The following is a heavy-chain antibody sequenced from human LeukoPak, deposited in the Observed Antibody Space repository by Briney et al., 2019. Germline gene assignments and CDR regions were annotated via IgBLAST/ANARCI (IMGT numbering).Heavy chain of an antibody. V-gene: IGHV3-7*01. CDR3: ARDLPSIFGVVIIYGMDV. J-gene: IGHJ6*02. D-gene: IGHD3-3*01. CDR2: IKQDGSEK. Sequence: PGGSLRLSCAASGFTFSSYWMSWVRQAPGKGLEWVANIKQDGSEKYYVDSVKGRFTISRDNAKNSLYLQMNSLRAEDTAVYYCARDLPSIFGVVIIYGMDVWGQGTTVTVSS. CDR1: GFTFSSYW.